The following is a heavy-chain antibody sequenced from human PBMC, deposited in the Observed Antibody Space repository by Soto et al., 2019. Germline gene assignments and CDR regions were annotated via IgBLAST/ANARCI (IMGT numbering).Heavy chain of an antibody. Sequence: ASVKVSCKASGGTFDKYAVSWVRQAPGQGLEWMGGIIPMFETVNYAQRFQGRLTIAADESTSTAYMELTSLTSADTAIYFCARGLRTGNYGMDVWGQGTTVTVSS. CDR2: IIPMFETV. D-gene: IGHD2-15*01. J-gene: IGHJ6*02. CDR1: GGTFDKYA. CDR3: ARGLRTGNYGMDV. V-gene: IGHV1-69*13.